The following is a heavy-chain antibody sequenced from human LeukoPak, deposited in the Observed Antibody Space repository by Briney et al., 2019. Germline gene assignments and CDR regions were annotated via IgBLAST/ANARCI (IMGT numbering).Heavy chain of an antibody. D-gene: IGHD2-15*01. CDR1: GGSISSSSYY. CDR2: IYYSGST. Sequence: SETLSLTCTVSGGSISSSSYYWGWIRQPPGKGLEWIGSIYYSGSTYYNPSLKGRVTISVDTSKNQFSLKLSSVTAADTAVYYCARRPGCSGGSCYPAPPDYWGQGTLVTVSS. CDR3: ARRPGCSGGSCYPAPPDY. V-gene: IGHV4-39*07. J-gene: IGHJ4*02.